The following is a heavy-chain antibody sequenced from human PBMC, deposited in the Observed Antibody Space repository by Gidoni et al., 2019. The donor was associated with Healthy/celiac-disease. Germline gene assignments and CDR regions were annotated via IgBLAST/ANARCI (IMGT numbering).Heavy chain of an antibody. J-gene: IGHJ6*02. CDR3: ARGPKYYDILTGYYQYYYYYGMDV. Sequence: QVQLQQWGAGLLKPSETLSLTCAVYGGSFSGYYWSWIRQPPGKGLEWIGEINHSGSTNYNPSLKSRVTISVDTSKNQFSLKLSSVTAADTAVYYFARGPKYYDILTGYYQYYYYYGMDVWGQGTTVTVSS. CDR2: INHSGST. D-gene: IGHD3-9*01. V-gene: IGHV4-34*01. CDR1: GGSFSGYY.